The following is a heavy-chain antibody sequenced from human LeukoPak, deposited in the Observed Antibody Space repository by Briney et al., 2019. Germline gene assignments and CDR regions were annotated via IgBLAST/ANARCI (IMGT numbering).Heavy chain of an antibody. CDR3: AIFQGTYGDNENDY. D-gene: IGHD4-17*01. Sequence: VASVKVSCKASGGTFRSYAITWVRRAPGKGLEWMGGIIPMINTPKYAQKFQGRVSITADESTSIGYMEVSSLRSEDTAVYYCAIFQGTYGDNENDYWGQGTLVTVSS. CDR1: GGTFRSYA. J-gene: IGHJ4*02. CDR2: IIPMINTP. V-gene: IGHV1-69*13.